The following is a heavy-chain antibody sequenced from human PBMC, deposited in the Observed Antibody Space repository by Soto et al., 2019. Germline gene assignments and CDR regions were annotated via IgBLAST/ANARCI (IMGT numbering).Heavy chain of an antibody. CDR2: ISDDGASI. V-gene: IGHV3-48*03. Sequence: PGGALRLSCGASGFSFSSLAMNWVRQAHGRGLEWVSYISDDGASIYYADSLKRRFTISRDNAKNSLSLQMNNLRAEDTAVYYCARENSVQAWLHHFDHWGLGTMVTVSS. J-gene: IGHJ4*02. D-gene: IGHD5-18*01. CDR1: GFSFSSLA. CDR3: ARENSVQAWLHHFDH.